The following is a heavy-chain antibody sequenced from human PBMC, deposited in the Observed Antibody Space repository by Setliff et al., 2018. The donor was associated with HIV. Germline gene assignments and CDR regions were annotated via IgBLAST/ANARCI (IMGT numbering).Heavy chain of an antibody. Sequence: PGGSLRLSCVASGFTISYYGMHWVRPAPGKGLEWVAVISHDGGNKYYADSVKGRFTISGDNSKNTLYLQMNSLRSEDAAVYYCAKDLRSYRCSIASCSHMDVWGKGTTVTVSS. CDR2: ISHDGGNK. V-gene: IGHV3-30*18. J-gene: IGHJ6*03. CDR1: GFTISYYG. D-gene: IGHD3-16*02. CDR3: AKDLRSYRCSIASCSHMDV.